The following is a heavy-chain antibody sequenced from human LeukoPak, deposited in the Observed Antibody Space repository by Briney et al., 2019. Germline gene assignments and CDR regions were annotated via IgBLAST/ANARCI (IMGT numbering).Heavy chain of an antibody. CDR3: ARDYGGNSGWFDP. CDR2: MKPKSGET. CDR1: GYTLTNYD. D-gene: IGHD4-23*01. V-gene: IGHV1-8*01. Sequence: GASVKVSCKASGYTLTNYDINWVRQAPGQGLEWMGWMKPKSGETGYAQKFQSRATMTRDTSINTAYMELRSLTSEDTAVYYCARDYGGNSGWFDPWGQGTLVTVSS. J-gene: IGHJ5*02.